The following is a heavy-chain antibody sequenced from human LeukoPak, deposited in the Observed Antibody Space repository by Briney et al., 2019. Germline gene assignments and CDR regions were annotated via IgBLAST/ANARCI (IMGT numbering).Heavy chain of an antibody. CDR1: GFTFSTYN. Sequence: GGSLRLSCAASGFTFSTYNMNWVRQAPGKGLEWVSSISGSSSYIYYADSVKGRFTISRDNAKNSLYLQMNSLRAEDTAVYYCAKEYWEGDAFDIWGQGTMVTVSS. J-gene: IGHJ3*02. CDR3: AKEYWEGDAFDI. CDR2: ISGSSSYI. V-gene: IGHV3-21*04. D-gene: IGHD1-26*01.